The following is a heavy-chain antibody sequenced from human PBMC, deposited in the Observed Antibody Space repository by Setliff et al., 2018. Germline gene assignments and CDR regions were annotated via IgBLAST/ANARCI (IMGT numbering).Heavy chain of an antibody. D-gene: IGHD3-3*01. CDR1: GGTFSTYA. J-gene: IGHJ3*02. Sequence: SVKVSCKASGGTFSTYAISWVRQAPGQGLEWMGGIISMFGTTNYAQKFQGRVTMTRDTSTSTVYMEVISLRSEDTAVYFCARDRFYNSWSGTSITAPHDAFDIWGQGTMVTVSS. CDR3: ARDRFYNSWSGTSITAPHDAFDI. V-gene: IGHV1-69*05. CDR2: IISMFGTT.